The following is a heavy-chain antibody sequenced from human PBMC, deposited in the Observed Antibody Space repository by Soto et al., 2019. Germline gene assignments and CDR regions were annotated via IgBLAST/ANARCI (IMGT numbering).Heavy chain of an antibody. CDR3: VRVPGYSYANT. D-gene: IGHD5-18*01. CDR2: INAGNGNT. CDR1: GYTFTSYA. Sequence: ASVKVSCKASGYTFTSYAMNWVRQAPGQRLEWMGWINAGNGNTKYSQKFQGRVTITRDTSASTAYMELSSLRSEDTALYYCVRVPGYSYANTCDQGTLVPLAS. V-gene: IGHV1-3*01. J-gene: IGHJ5*02.